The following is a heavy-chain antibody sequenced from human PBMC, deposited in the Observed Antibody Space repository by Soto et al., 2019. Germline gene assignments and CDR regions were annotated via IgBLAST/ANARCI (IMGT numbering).Heavy chain of an antibody. CDR1: GFTLSSYW. V-gene: IGHV3-7*05. CDR2: IKQDGSEK. CDR3: ARDYGSSDSPRDYGMDV. Sequence: EVQLVESGGGLVQPGGSLRLSCAASGFTLSSYWMSWVRQAPGKGLEWVANIKQDGSEKYYVDSVKGRFTISRDNAKNSLYLQMNSLRAEDTALYYCARDYGSSDSPRDYGMDVWGQGTTVTVSS. J-gene: IGHJ6*02. D-gene: IGHD6-13*01.